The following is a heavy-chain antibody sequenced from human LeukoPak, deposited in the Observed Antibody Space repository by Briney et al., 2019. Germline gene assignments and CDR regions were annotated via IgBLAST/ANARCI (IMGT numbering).Heavy chain of an antibody. CDR1: GGSISSYY. CDR2: IYYSGST. CDR3: ARVGFAEATFAFDI. J-gene: IGHJ3*02. V-gene: IGHV4-59*12. Sequence: SETLSLTCTVSGGSISSYYWSWIRRPPGKGLEWIGYIYYSGSTNYNPSLKSRVTISVDTSTNQFSLKLSSVSATDTAVYYCARVGFAEATFAFDIWGQGTLVTVSS. D-gene: IGHD3-10*01.